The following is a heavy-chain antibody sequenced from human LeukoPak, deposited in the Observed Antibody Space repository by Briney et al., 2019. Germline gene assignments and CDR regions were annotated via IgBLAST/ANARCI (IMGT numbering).Heavy chain of an antibody. V-gene: IGHV1-2*02. J-gene: IGHJ6*02. Sequence: ASVKVSCMASGYTFTAYYLQGVRLAPGQGLEWMGWINPKSGGTEYAQRFQGRVTMTRDTSISTAYMELSRLRSDDTPVYYCAIDHCSAISCYEDYYNGLDVWGQGTTVTVSS. CDR1: GYTFTAYY. D-gene: IGHD2-2*01. CDR2: INPKSGGT. CDR3: AIDHCSAISCYEDYYNGLDV.